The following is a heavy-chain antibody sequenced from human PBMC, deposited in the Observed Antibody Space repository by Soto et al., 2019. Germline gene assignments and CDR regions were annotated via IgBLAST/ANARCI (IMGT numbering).Heavy chain of an antibody. Sequence: QVQLQESGPGLVKPSGTLSLTCAVSGGSISSSYWWSWVRQPPGKGLEGIGEIYHGGSTNYNPSLKSRVNISVDKSKNQFSLKLSSVTAADTAVYYCARRRITMIVVVFDAFDIWGQGTMVTVSS. CDR1: GGSISSSYW. CDR2: IYHGGST. D-gene: IGHD3-22*01. CDR3: ARRRITMIVVVFDAFDI. J-gene: IGHJ3*02. V-gene: IGHV4-4*02.